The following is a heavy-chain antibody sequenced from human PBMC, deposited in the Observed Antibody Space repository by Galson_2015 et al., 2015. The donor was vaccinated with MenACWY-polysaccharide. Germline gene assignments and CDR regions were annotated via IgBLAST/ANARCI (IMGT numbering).Heavy chain of an antibody. V-gene: IGHV2-5*02. D-gene: IGHD3-3*01. CDR1: GFSLSTSKVG. CDR2: VFWDDDK. J-gene: IGHJ4*02. Sequence: PALVKPTQTLTLTCTFSGFSLSTSKVGVGWVRQPPGKALEWLAVVFWDDDKRYNPSLKSRVTITKDTSKNQVVLKMTNMEPEDTATYYCAHRLSGTEWYVYIFDYWGQGTLVTVSS. CDR3: AHRLSGTEWYVYIFDY.